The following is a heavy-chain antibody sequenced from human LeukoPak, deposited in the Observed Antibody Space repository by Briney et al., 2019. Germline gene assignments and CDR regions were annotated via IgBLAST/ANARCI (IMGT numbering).Heavy chain of an antibody. CDR2: IYYSGST. J-gene: IGHJ3*02. Sequence: PSETLSLTCTVSGGSISSYYWGWIRQPPGKGRGWIGYIYYSGSTNYNPSLKSRVTISVDTPKNQFSLKLSAVTAADTAVYNSARGKVTTLAFDICGEGTMVTVSS. CDR3: ARGKVTTLAFDI. V-gene: IGHV4-59*01. D-gene: IGHD4-17*01. CDR1: GGSISSYY.